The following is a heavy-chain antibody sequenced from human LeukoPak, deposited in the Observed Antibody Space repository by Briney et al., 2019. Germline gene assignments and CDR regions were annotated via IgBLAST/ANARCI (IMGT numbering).Heavy chain of an antibody. Sequence: PGGSLRLSCAASGFTFSSYSMNWVRQAPGKGLEWVSSISSSSSYIYYADSVKGRFTIPRDNAKNSLYLQMNSLRAEDTAVYYCARSGEVGTYYMDVWGKGTTVTVSS. V-gene: IGHV3-21*01. CDR3: ARSGEVGTYYMDV. J-gene: IGHJ6*03. D-gene: IGHD3-10*01. CDR2: ISSSSSYI. CDR1: GFTFSSYS.